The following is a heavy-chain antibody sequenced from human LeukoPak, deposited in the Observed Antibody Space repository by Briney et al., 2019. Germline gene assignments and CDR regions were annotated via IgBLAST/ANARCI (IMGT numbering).Heavy chain of an antibody. V-gene: IGHV3-48*03. CDR3: ARDGERDYGDSNGAFDI. Sequence: GGSLRLSCAAPGFTFSSYEMNWVRQAPGKGLEWVSYISSSGSTIYYADSVKGRFTISRDNAKNSLYLQMNSLRAEDTAVYYCARDGERDYGDSNGAFDIWGQGTMVTVSS. J-gene: IGHJ3*02. CDR2: ISSSGSTI. CDR1: GFTFSSYE. D-gene: IGHD4-17*01.